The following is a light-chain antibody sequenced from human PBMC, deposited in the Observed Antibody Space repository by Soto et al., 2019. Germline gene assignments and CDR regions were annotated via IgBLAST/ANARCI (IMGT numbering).Light chain of an antibody. CDR1: SSNIRGNT. J-gene: IGLJ2*01. V-gene: IGLV1-44*01. Sequence: QSVLTQSPSASGTPGQSVTISCSGSSSNIRGNTVNWYQQVPGTAPKLLIYRNNQRPSGVPDRFSGSKSGTSASLAISGLQSEDEADYYCAAWDDSLKGPVFGGGTKVTVL. CDR3: AAWDDSLKGPV. CDR2: RNN.